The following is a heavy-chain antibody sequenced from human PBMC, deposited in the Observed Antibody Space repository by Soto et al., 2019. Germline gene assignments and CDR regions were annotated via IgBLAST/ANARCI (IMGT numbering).Heavy chain of an antibody. Sequence: SETLSLTCNVSGGSISSYYWNWIRQPPGKGLEWIGYIYYSGSTDYNPSLKSRVTISVDTSKNQFSLKLSSVTAADTAVYYCVREFRGDYEILTGYYYYGMDVWGQGTKVTVSS. J-gene: IGHJ6*02. CDR3: VREFRGDYEILTGYYYYGMDV. CDR2: IYYSGST. CDR1: GGSISSYY. V-gene: IGHV4-59*01. D-gene: IGHD3-9*01.